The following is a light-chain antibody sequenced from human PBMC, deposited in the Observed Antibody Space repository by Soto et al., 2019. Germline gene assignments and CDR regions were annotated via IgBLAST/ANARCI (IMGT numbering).Light chain of an antibody. Sequence: EIVLTQSPATLSLSPGERATLSCRASQTVSSSLAWYQQKPGQAPRLLIYEASNRATGIQARFSGSGSGADFTLTISSLEPEDFALYYCKQHINWPLTFGGGTKVDIK. J-gene: IGKJ4*01. CDR3: KQHINWPLT. CDR1: QTVSSS. V-gene: IGKV3-11*01. CDR2: EAS.